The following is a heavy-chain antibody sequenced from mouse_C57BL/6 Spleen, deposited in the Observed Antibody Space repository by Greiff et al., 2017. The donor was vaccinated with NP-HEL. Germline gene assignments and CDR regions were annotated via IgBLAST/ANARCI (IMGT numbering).Heavy chain of an antibody. V-gene: IGHV1-55*01. CDR2: IYPGSGST. D-gene: IGHD3-2*02. Sequence: QVQLKQPGAELVKPGASVKMSCKASGYTFTSYWITWVKQRPGQGLEWIGDIYPGSGSTNYNEKFKSKATLTVDTSSSTAYMQLSSLTSEDSAVYYCARGSSGYVYYAMDYWGQGTSVTVSS. J-gene: IGHJ4*01. CDR3: ARGSSGYVYYAMDY. CDR1: GYTFTSYW.